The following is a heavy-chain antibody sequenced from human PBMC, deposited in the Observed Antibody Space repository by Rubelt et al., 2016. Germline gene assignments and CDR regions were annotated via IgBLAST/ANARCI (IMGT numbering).Heavy chain of an antibody. D-gene: IGHD1-26*01. Sequence: GAEVKKPGASVKVSCKASGYTFTGYYVHWVRQAPVQGLEWMGCINPNSGGTNYGQKFQGRVTMTRDTSISTAYMDLSRLKSDDTAVYYCARDGVGPTATRYYGMDVWGRGTTVTVS. CDR3: ARDGVGPTATRYYGMDV. V-gene: IGHV1-2*02. J-gene: IGHJ6*02. CDR2: INPNSGGT. CDR1: GYTFTGYY.